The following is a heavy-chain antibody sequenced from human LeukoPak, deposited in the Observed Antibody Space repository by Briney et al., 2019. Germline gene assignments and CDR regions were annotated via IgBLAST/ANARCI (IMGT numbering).Heavy chain of an antibody. CDR1: GFTFSSYA. D-gene: IGHD6-13*01. V-gene: IGHV3-23*01. J-gene: IGHJ4*02. Sequence: GGSLSLSCAASGFTFSSYAMSWVRQAPGKGLEWVSAISGSGGSTYYADSEKGRFTISRDNSKNTMYLQMNSMRAEDTAVYYCAKIPGSSWYDGPIDYWGQGTLVTVSS. CDR3: AKIPGSSWYDGPIDY. CDR2: ISGSGGST.